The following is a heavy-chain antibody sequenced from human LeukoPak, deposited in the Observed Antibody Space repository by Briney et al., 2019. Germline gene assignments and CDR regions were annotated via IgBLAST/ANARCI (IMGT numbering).Heavy chain of an antibody. CDR3: ARHEVSTVTKGGYYFNY. CDR2: IYYSGST. V-gene: IGHV4-39*01. D-gene: IGHD4-17*01. Sequence: SETLSLTCTVSGGSISRSSYYWGWIRQPPGKGLEWIGSIYYSGSTYYNPSLKSRATISVDTSKNQFSLKVTSVTAADTTMYYCARHEVSTVTKGGYYFNYWGQGSLVTVSS. J-gene: IGHJ4*02. CDR1: GGSISRSSYY.